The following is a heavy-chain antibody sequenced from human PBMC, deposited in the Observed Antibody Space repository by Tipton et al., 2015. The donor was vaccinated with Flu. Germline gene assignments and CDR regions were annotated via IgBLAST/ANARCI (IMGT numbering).Heavy chain of an antibody. Sequence: GLVKPSETLSLTCTVSSGSIRSTNYFCAWIRQPPGKRLEVIGSIYPSGTTDYNPSLKSRVTISVDTSKSQFSLMRRSVTAADTAVYYCARLSYYDVDLKNFYFDYWGQGALVTVSS. J-gene: IGHJ4*02. CDR2: IYPSGTT. CDR3: ARLSYYDVDLKNFYFDY. CDR1: SGSIRSTNYF. V-gene: IGHV4-39*01. D-gene: IGHD3-10*02.